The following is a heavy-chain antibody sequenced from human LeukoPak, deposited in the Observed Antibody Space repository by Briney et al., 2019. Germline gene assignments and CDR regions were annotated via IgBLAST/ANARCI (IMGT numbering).Heavy chain of an antibody. D-gene: IGHD3-3*01. V-gene: IGHV4-34*01. CDR1: GGSFSSYY. CDR3: ARGPSISIFGVVMYTWFDP. J-gene: IGHJ5*02. Sequence: SETLSLTCAVYGGSFSSYYWSWIRQPPGKGLEWIGEINHSGSTNYNPSLKSRVTISVDTSKNQFSLNLISVTAADTAVYYCARGPSISIFGVVMYTWFDPWGQGTPVSVSS. CDR2: INHSGST.